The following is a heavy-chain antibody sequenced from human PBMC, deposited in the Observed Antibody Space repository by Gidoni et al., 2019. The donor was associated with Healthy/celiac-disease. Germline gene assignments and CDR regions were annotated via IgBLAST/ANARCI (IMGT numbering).Heavy chain of an antibody. D-gene: IGHD2-15*01. CDR2: IKSKADGGTP. CDR3: TTVSVVRYFDY. CDR1: GFTCSDAW. V-gene: IGHV3-15*01. Sequence: EAQLVESGGGLVKPGGSLRLSCAASGFTCSDAWMTWVRQAPGKGLEWVGRIKSKADGGTPDYAAPVKGRFTISRDDSKNTLYLQMNSLKTEDTAVYYCTTVSVVRYFDYRGQGILVTVSS. J-gene: IGHJ4*02.